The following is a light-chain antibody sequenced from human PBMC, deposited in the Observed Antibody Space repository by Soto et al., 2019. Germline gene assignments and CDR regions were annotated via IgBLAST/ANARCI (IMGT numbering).Light chain of an antibody. CDR3: QQYNGYPIT. Sequence: DIQMTQSPSTLSASVGDSVTITCRASQSLSPWLAWYQQKPGKAPKLLIYKASSLESWVPSRFSGSGSGTEFTLTISSLQPDDFATYYCQQYNGYPITFGRGTRLEIK. CDR2: KAS. V-gene: IGKV1-5*03. J-gene: IGKJ5*01. CDR1: QSLSPW.